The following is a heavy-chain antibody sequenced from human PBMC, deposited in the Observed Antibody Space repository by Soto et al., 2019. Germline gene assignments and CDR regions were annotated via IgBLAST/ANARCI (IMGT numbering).Heavy chain of an antibody. D-gene: IGHD6-13*01. CDR1: GFTFSTYE. J-gene: IGHJ4*02. Sequence: EVQLVESGGNLVQPGGSLRLSCAASGFTFSTYEFNWVRQAPGRGLEWISYISVSGNIIKYADSVNGRFTISRDNAENSLHLHMSSLRVDDTALYFCARDTMRASAAASLDYWGQGTQVIVSS. V-gene: IGHV3-48*03. CDR3: ARDTMRASAAASLDY. CDR2: ISVSGNII.